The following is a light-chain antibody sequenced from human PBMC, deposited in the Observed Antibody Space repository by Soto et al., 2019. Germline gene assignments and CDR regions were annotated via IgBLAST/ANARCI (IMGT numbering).Light chain of an antibody. Sequence: IVLKQSPATLSLSPGERATLSCRASQSVSSFLVWYQQKPGQAPRLLVYDASNRATGIPARFSGSGSGTDFTLTISSLEPEDFAFYYCQQRSNWRYTFGQGNKLEIK. CDR3: QQRSNWRYT. CDR1: QSVSSF. CDR2: DAS. J-gene: IGKJ2*01. V-gene: IGKV3-11*01.